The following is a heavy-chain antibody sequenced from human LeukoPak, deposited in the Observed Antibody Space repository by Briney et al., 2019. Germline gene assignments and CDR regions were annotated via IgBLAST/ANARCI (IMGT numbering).Heavy chain of an antibody. CDR3: ARAPLGGGPIDAFDI. Sequence: PSETLSLTCTVSGGSISSGSYYWSWIRQPAGKGLEWIGRIYTSGSTNHNPSLKSRVTISVDTSKNQFSPKLSSVTAADTAVYYCARAPLGGGPIDAFDIWGQGTMVTVSS. CDR1: GGSISSGSYY. J-gene: IGHJ3*02. CDR2: IYTSGST. D-gene: IGHD1-26*01. V-gene: IGHV4-61*02.